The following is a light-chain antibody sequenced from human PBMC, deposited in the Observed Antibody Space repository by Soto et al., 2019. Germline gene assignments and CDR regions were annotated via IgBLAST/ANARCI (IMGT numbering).Light chain of an antibody. CDR1: QSVSSY. Sequence: EVVLTQSPDTLSLSPGGSATLSCRASQSVSSYLAWYQQRPGQALRLLIYDVSKRATGIPARFSGSGSRTDFTLTITSLEPEDFAIYFCHQRSNWPLTFGVGTKLEIK. J-gene: IGKJ4*01. CDR3: HQRSNWPLT. V-gene: IGKV3-11*01. CDR2: DVS.